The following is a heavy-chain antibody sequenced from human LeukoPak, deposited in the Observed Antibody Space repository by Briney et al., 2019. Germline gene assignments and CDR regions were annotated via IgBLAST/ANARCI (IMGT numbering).Heavy chain of an antibody. CDR3: ARASQPLIAAAGEFDY. D-gene: IGHD6-13*01. J-gene: IGHJ4*02. V-gene: IGHV3-30*03. Sequence: TGGSLRLSCAASGFIFSSYGMHWVRQAPGKGLEWVAVTSYDGSKKYHADSVKGRFTISRDNSKNTLYLQMNSLRAEDTAVYYCARASQPLIAAAGEFDYWGQGTLVTVSS. CDR1: GFIFSSYG. CDR2: TSYDGSKK.